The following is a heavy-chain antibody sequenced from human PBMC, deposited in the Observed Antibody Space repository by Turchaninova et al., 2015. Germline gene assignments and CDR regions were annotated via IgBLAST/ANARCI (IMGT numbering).Heavy chain of an antibody. J-gene: IGHJ3*02. CDR1: GFSHTTRGMR. CDR2: IDWDDDK. V-gene: IGHV2-70*04. Sequence: QVTLKESGPALVKPTQTLTLTCTFSGFSHTTRGMRVCWIRQPPGKALEWLARIDWDDDKFYSTSLKTRLTISKDTSKNQVVLTMTNMDPVDTATYYCARIREGDAFDIWGQGTMVTVSS. CDR3: ARIREGDAFDI.